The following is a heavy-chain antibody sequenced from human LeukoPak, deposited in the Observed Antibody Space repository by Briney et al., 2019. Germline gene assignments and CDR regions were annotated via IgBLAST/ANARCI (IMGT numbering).Heavy chain of an antibody. Sequence: ASVTVSCTASGYTFTNYGISWVRQAPGQGLEWMGWISAYNGNTNYAQKLQGRVTMTTDTSTSTAYMELSSLRSEDTAVYYCARVQWQSRGQGDYYYYYGMDVWGQGTTVTVSS. D-gene: IGHD6-19*01. J-gene: IGHJ6*02. V-gene: IGHV1-18*01. CDR3: ARVQWQSRGQGDYYYYYGMDV. CDR2: ISAYNGNT. CDR1: GYTFTNYG.